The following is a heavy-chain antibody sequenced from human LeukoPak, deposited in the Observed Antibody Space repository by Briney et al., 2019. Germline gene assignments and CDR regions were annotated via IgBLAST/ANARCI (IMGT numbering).Heavy chain of an antibody. D-gene: IGHD1-14*01. J-gene: IGHJ3*02. CDR2: VNSDGSST. CDR3: ARENPDNDAFDI. V-gene: IGHV3-74*01. CDR1: GFTISSYW. Sequence: ARGSLRLSCAASGFTISSYWMHWVRQAPGKGLVWVSRVNSDGSSTIYADSVKGRFTISRDNAKNTLDLQMNSLRAEDTAVYYCARENPDNDAFDIWGQGTMVTVSS.